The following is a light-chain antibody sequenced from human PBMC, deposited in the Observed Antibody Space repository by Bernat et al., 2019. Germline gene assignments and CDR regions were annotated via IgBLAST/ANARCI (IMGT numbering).Light chain of an antibody. CDR3: HSYDNSNQV. J-gene: IGLJ3*02. V-gene: IGLV6-57*04. CDR2: EYN. Sequence: NFMLTQPHSVSESPGKTVAISCTRSSGSIASNYVRWYQQRPGSAPTTVIYEYNKRPSGVPDRFSGSIDSPSNAASLTISGLKTEDEAEYYCHSYDNSNQVFGGGTKLTVL. CDR1: SGSIASNY.